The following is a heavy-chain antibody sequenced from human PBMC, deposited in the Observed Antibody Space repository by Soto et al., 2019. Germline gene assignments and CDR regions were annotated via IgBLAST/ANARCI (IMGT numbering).Heavy chain of an antibody. Sequence: GGSLRLSCAASGFTFSSYAMSWVRQAPGKGLEWVSAISGSGGSTYYADSVKGRFTISRDNSKNTLYLQMNSLRADDTAVYYCAKGGNRQLVKGSWFDPWGQGTLVTVSS. D-gene: IGHD6-6*01. V-gene: IGHV3-23*01. J-gene: IGHJ5*02. CDR2: ISGSGGST. CDR1: GFTFSSYA. CDR3: AKGGNRQLVKGSWFDP.